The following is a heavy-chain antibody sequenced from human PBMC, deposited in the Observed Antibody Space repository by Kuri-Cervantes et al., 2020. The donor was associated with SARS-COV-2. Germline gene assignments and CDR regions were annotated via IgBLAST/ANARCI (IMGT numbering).Heavy chain of an antibody. Sequence: SCTVSGGSISSYYWSWIRQPPGKGLEWIGYIYYSGSTNYNPSLKSRVTISVDTSKNQFSLKLSSVTAADTAVYYCARVLYSSSWGLDYWGQGTLVTVSS. CDR1: GGSISSYY. V-gene: IGHV4-59*01. CDR3: ARVLYSSSWGLDY. CDR2: IYYSGST. D-gene: IGHD6-13*01. J-gene: IGHJ4*02.